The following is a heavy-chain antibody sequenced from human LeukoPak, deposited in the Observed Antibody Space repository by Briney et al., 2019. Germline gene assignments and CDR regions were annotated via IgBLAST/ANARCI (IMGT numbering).Heavy chain of an antibody. CDR2: ISSSGSTI. Sequence: GGSLRLSCAASGFTFSSYEMNWVRQAPGKGLEWVSYISSSGSTIYYADSVKGRFTISRDNAKNSLYLQMNSLRAEDTAVYYRARDDRGYYGSGSWFDYWGQGTLVTVSS. J-gene: IGHJ4*02. D-gene: IGHD3-10*01. CDR3: ARDDRGYYGSGSWFDY. V-gene: IGHV3-48*03. CDR1: GFTFSSYE.